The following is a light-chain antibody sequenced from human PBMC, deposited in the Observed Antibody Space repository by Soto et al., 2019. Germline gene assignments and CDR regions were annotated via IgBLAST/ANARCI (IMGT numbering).Light chain of an antibody. CDR2: DVS. Sequence: QPVLTQPASVSGSPGQSITISCTGTSSDVGDYNYVSWYQQHPGKAPKLMIYDVSNRPSGVSNRFSGSKSGNTASLTISGLQAEDEADYYCSSYRSSSTPYVFGTGTQLTVL. V-gene: IGLV2-14*01. J-gene: IGLJ1*01. CDR1: SSDVGDYNY. CDR3: SSYRSSSTPYV.